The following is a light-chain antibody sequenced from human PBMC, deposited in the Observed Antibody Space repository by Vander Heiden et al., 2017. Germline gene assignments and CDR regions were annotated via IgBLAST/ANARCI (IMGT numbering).Light chain of an antibody. Sequence: QSVLTPPPSASGTPGQRVTISGSGSSSNIGSNSVNWYQQLPGTAPKLLIYSNNQRTSGVPDRFSGSKSGTSASLAISGLQSEDEADYYCAAWDDSLNGVVFGGGTKLTVL. J-gene: IGLJ2*01. CDR2: SNN. CDR1: SSNIGSNS. CDR3: AAWDDSLNGVV. V-gene: IGLV1-44*01.